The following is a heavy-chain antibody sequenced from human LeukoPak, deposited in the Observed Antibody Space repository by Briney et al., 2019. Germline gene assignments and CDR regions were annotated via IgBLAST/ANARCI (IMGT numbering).Heavy chain of an antibody. D-gene: IGHD2-15*01. CDR3: ARGPVGGGYYYYYYMDV. CDR1: GGSLSGYY. V-gene: IGHV4-34*01. Sequence: SETLSLTCAVYGGSLSGYYWSWIRQPPGKGLEWIGGINHSGSTNYNPSLKSRVTISVDTSKNQFSLKLSSVTAADTAVYYCARGPVGGGYYYYYYMDVWGKGTTVTVSS. CDR2: INHSGST. J-gene: IGHJ6*03.